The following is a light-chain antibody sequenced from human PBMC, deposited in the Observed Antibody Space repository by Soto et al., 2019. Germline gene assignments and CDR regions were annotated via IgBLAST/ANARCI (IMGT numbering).Light chain of an antibody. CDR1: QSVTNY. CDR2: DAS. J-gene: IGKJ1*01. Sequence: IVLTQSPATLSLSPWERATLSCRASQSVTNYLAWYQQKPGQAPRLLIYDASKRATGIPARFSGSGSGTDFTLTISSLETGDLAVYYCQHRRTFGQGTKVDIK. CDR3: QHRRT. V-gene: IGKV3-11*01.